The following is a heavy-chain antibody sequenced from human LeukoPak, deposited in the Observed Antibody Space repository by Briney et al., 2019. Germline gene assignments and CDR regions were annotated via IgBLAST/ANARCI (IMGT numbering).Heavy chain of an antibody. J-gene: IGHJ3*02. D-gene: IGHD3-3*01. Sequence: SETLSLTCTVSGYSISSGYYWGWIRQPPGKGLEWIGSIYHSGSTYYNPSLKSRVTISVDTSKNQFSLKLSPVTAADTAVYYCARDRFWSGYYGDAFDIWGQGTMVTVSS. CDR3: ARDRFWSGYYGDAFDI. V-gene: IGHV4-38-2*02. CDR2: IYHSGST. CDR1: GYSISSGYY.